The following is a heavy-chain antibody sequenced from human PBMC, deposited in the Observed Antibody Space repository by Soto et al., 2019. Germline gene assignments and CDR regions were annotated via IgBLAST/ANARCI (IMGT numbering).Heavy chain of an antibody. D-gene: IGHD2-8*01. CDR2: ISAYNGNT. CDR1: GYTFTSYG. V-gene: IGHV1-18*01. CDR3: ARDGMLGMLEGDYYYYGMDV. J-gene: IGHJ6*02. Sequence: GASVKVSCKASGYTFTSYGISWVRQAPGQGLEWMGWISAYNGNTNYAQKLQGRVTMTTDTSTSTAYMELRSLRSDDTAVYYCARDGMLGMLEGDYYYYGMDVWGQGTTVTVSS.